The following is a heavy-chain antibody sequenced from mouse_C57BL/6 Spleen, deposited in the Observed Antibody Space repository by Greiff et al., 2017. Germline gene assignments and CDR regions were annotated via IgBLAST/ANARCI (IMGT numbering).Heavy chain of an antibody. CDR2: INPSSGNT. D-gene: IGHD1-2*01. CDR1: GYTFTSYC. V-gene: IGHV1-81*01. J-gene: IGHJ4*01. CDR3: ARGRHGYYGVDD. Sequence: VQLQQSGAELAKPGASVKLSCKASGYTFTSYCMNWVKQRTGQGLEWIGEINPSSGNTNYNQKFKGKATLTADKSSSTASMELRSLTSEDSAVYFCARGRHGYYGVDDWGQGTTVTVAS.